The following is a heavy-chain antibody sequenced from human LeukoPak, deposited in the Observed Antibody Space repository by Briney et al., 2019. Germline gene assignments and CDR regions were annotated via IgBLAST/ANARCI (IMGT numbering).Heavy chain of an antibody. CDR3: ARGGSYRYGSSDY. CDR2: IHPGDSGT. CDR1: GYSFTSYW. Sequence: GESLKISCKGSGYSFTSYWIGWVRQMPGKGLEWMGIIHPGDSGTRYSPSFQGQVTMSVDESITTAYLQWSSLRASDSAIYYCARGGSYRYGSSDYWGQGTLVTVSS. D-gene: IGHD5-18*01. V-gene: IGHV5-51*01. J-gene: IGHJ4*02.